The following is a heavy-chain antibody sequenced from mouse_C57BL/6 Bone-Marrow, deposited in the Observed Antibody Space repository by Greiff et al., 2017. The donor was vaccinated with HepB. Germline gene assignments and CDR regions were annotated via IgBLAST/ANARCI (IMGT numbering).Heavy chain of an antibody. CDR2: IYPGDGDT. V-gene: IGHV1-82*01. CDR3: ATNWADY. D-gene: IGHD4-1*01. CDR1: GYAFSSSW. Sequence: VQVVESGPELVKPGASVKISCKASGYAFSSSWMNWVKQRPGKGLEWIGRIYPGDGDTSYNGKFKGKATLTADKSSSTAYMQLSSLTSEDSAVYFCATNWADYWGQGTTLTVSS. J-gene: IGHJ2*01.